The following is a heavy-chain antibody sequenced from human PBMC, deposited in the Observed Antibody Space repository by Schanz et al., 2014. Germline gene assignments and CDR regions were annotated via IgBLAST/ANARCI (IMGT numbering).Heavy chain of an antibody. V-gene: IGHV3-33*01. CDR2: IWYDGSNK. CDR3: ARDRSNNFDY. J-gene: IGHJ4*02. CDR1: GFTFSKYG. D-gene: IGHD2-2*01. Sequence: QVQLVESGGGVVQPGRSLRLSCAASGFTFSKYGMHWVRQAPGKGLEWVAVIWYDGSNKDYADSVKGRFTISRDNPKNTLSLQMNSLRVEDTAVYYCARDRSNNFDYWGQGTLVTVSS.